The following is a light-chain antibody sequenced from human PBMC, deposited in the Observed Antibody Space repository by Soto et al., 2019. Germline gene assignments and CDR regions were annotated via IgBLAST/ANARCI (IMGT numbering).Light chain of an antibody. Sequence: DIKMTQSPSTLSASVGDRVTITCRASQSISSWLAWYQQKTGKAPKLLFCDASSLESGVPSRFSGSGSGTDFTLSINSLQPEDFATYYCQQAYSFPITFGQGTRLEIK. CDR3: QQAYSFPIT. V-gene: IGKV1-5*01. J-gene: IGKJ5*01. CDR1: QSISSW. CDR2: DAS.